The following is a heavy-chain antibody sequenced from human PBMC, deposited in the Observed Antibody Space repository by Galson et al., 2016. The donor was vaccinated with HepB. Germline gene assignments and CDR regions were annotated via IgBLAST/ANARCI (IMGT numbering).Heavy chain of an antibody. D-gene: IGHD3-9*01. Sequence: SLRLSCAASGFIFSDHCMHWVRQAPGKGLEWVAVIWYDGSNKNYADSVKGRFTISRDNSKNTVYLQMNSLRAEDTAVYYCARAPLGDWFSFDYWGQETLVTVSS. CDR3: ARAPLGDWFSFDY. J-gene: IGHJ4*02. CDR2: IWYDGSNK. V-gene: IGHV3-33*01. CDR1: GFIFSDHC.